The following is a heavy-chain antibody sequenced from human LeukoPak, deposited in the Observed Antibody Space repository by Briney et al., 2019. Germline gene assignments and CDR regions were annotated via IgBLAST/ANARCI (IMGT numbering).Heavy chain of an antibody. Sequence: SVKVSCKASGGTFSSYGISWVRQAPGQGLKWMGRIIPIFGIVNHAQNFQDRVTVTTDESTSTVYMDLSSLRSEDTAVYYCARGARGYSGGFDSLLYFDCWGQGTLVTVSS. J-gene: IGHJ4*02. CDR2: IIPIFGIV. V-gene: IGHV1-69*05. CDR3: ARGARGYSGGFDSLLYFDC. D-gene: IGHD5-12*01. CDR1: GGTFSSYG.